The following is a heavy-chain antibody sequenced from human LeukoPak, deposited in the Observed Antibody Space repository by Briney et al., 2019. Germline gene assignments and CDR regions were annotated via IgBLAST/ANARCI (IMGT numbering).Heavy chain of an antibody. CDR1: GGSFSGYY. CDR2: INHSGST. D-gene: IGHD3-3*01. CDR3: ARGGRFLEWLPSYYYYYMDV. Sequence: PSETLSLTCAVYGGSFSGYYWSWIRQPPGKGLEWIGEINHSGSTNYNPSLKSRVTISVDTSKNQFSLKLGSVTAADTAVYYCARGGRFLEWLPSYYYYYMDVWGKGTMVTVSS. J-gene: IGHJ6*03. V-gene: IGHV4-34*01.